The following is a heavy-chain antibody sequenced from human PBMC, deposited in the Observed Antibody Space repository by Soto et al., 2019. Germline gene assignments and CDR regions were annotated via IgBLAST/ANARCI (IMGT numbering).Heavy chain of an antibody. V-gene: IGHV4-39*01. CDR1: GGSISSSSYY. CDR3: ARHGHGAIDY. Sequence: SETLSLTCTVSGGSISSSSYYWGWIRQPPGKGLEWIGCIYYSGSTNYNPSLKSRVTISVDTSKNQFSLKLSSVTAADTAVYYCARHGHGAIDYWGQGTLVTVSS. CDR2: IYYSGST. D-gene: IGHD4-17*01. J-gene: IGHJ4*02.